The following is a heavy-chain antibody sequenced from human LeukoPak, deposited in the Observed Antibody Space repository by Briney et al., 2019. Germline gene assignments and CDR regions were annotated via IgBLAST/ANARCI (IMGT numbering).Heavy chain of an antibody. CDR3: ARSRLQLDAFDI. V-gene: IGHV4-59*08. Sequence: PSETLSLTCTVSGGSISNYYWSWIRQPPGKGVEWIGYIFYSGSTNYNPSLKSRVTISVDTSKNKFSLKLSSLTAADTAVYYCARSRLQLDAFDIWGQGTMVTVSS. J-gene: IGHJ3*02. CDR1: GGSISNYY. CDR2: IFYSGST. D-gene: IGHD4-11*01.